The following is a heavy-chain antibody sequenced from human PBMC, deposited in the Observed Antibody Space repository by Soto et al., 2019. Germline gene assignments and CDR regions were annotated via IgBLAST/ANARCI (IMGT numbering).Heavy chain of an antibody. D-gene: IGHD3-3*01. CDR3: ARGKKHVLRFLEWSSPYGMDV. V-gene: IGHV4-34*01. CDR2: INHSGST. CDR1: GGSFSGYY. Sequence: SETLSLTCAVYGGSFSGYYWSWIRQPPGKGLEWIGEINHSGSTNYNPSLKSRVTISVDTSKNQFSLTLSSVTAADTAVYYCARGKKHVLRFLEWSSPYGMDVWGQGTTVTVSS. J-gene: IGHJ6*02.